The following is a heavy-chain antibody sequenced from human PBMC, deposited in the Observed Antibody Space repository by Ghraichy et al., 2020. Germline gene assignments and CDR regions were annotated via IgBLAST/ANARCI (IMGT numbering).Heavy chain of an antibody. D-gene: IGHD2-21*02. CDR2: INHSGST. J-gene: IGHJ4*02. V-gene: IGHV4-34*01. CDR3: ARRDAVVTAIPTPFDY. Sequence: SETLSLTCAVYGGSFSGYYWSWIRQPPGKGLEWIGEINHSGSTNYNPSLKSRVTISVDTSKNQLSLKLNSVTAADTAVYYCARRDAVVTAIPTPFDYWGQGTLVTVSS. CDR1: GGSFSGYY.